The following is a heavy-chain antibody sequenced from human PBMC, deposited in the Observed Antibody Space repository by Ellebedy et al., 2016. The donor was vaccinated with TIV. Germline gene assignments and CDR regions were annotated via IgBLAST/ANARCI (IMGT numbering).Heavy chain of an antibody. CDR3: AEDQVVGAPEAFDV. CDR2: LSGTGHST. Sequence: GESLKISCAASGFSFSNYAMSWVRQAPGEGLEWVSGLSGTGHSTYYADSVKGRFTISRDKIKNMVYLQMNSLRVEDTALYFCAEDQVVGAPEAFDVWGQGTMVTVSS. J-gene: IGHJ3*01. V-gene: IGHV3-23*01. D-gene: IGHD1-26*01. CDR1: GFSFSNYA.